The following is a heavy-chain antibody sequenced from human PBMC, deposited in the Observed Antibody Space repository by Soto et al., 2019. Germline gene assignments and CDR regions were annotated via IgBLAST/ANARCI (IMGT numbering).Heavy chain of an antibody. Sequence: LRLSYAPFSMTFSTLRMTCVRSAAGKELEWVANIKQDGSEQYYADSVKGRFTISRDNSKNTLYLQMNSLRAEDTAVYYCEKGADSSGYYNCDCWGKG. V-gene: IGHV3-7*01. J-gene: IGHJ4*02. CDR3: EKGADSSGYYNCDC. CDR2: IKQDGSEQ. CDR1: SMTFSTLR. D-gene: IGHD3-22*01.